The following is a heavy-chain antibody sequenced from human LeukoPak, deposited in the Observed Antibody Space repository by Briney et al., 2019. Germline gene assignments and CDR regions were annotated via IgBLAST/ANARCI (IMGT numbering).Heavy chain of an antibody. CDR1: GDSINNFY. CDR3: ASGGGYSSSWYPRLYYGMDV. D-gene: IGHD6-13*01. CDR2: IYSSGAT. J-gene: IGHJ6*02. Sequence: SETLSLTCTVSGDSINNFYWNWIRQPAGKGLEWIGRIYSSGATNYNPSLKSRVTMSVDTSKTQFSLKLTSVTAADTAVYYCASGGGYSSSWYPRLYYGMDVWGQGTTVTVSS. V-gene: IGHV4-4*07.